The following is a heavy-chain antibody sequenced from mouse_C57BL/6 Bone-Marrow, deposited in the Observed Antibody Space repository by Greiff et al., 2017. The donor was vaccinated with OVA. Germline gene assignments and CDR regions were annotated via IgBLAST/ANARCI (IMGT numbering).Heavy chain of an antibody. CDR3: TTEFP. CDR2: IDPETGGT. V-gene: IGHV1-15*01. CDR1: GYTFTDYE. Sequence: VQLVESGAELVRPGASVTLSCKASGYTFTDYEMHWVKQTPVPGLEWIGAIDPETGGTAYNQKFKGKAILTADKSSSTAYMELRSLTSEDSAVYYCTTEFPWGQGTLVTVSA. J-gene: IGHJ3*01.